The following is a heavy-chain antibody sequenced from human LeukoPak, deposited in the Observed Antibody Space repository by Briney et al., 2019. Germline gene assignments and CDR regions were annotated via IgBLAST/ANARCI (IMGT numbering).Heavy chain of an antibody. CDR1: GFTFSSYW. Sequence: GGSLRLSCAASGFTFSSYWMSWVRQAPGKGLEWVANIKQDGSEKYYVDSVKGRFTISRDNAKNSLYLQMNSLRAEDTAVYYCARDGYSGYEGWGMTTPEKFDYWGQGTLVTVSS. CDR3: ARDGYSGYEGWGMTTPEKFDY. V-gene: IGHV3-7*01. J-gene: IGHJ4*02. CDR2: IKQDGSEK. D-gene: IGHD5-12*01.